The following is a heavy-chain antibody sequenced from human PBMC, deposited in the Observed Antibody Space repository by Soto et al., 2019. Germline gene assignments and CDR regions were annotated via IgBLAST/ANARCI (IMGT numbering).Heavy chain of an antibody. D-gene: IGHD3-10*01. CDR2: ISPSGTT. CDR3: ATSLWFGTQPEI. Sequence: XATLSLTCAVYGGSFSNNYWTWFRQPPGKGLEWIGEISPSGTTKYIPSLKSRGTISVDTSRKQFFLKVTSVSAADTAVYYCATSLWFGTQPEIWGPGTLVTVS. CDR1: GGSFSNNY. V-gene: IGHV4-34*01. J-gene: IGHJ4*02.